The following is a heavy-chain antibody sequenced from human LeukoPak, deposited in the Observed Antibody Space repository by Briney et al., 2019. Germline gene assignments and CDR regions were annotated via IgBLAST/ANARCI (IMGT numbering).Heavy chain of an antibody. CDR3: AKVATLATTLHFDY. CDR1: GFTFSSYG. Sequence: PGGSLRLSCAASGFTFSSYGMPWVRQAPGKGLEWVAVISYDGSNKYYADSVKGRFTISRDNSKNTLYLQMNSLRAEDTAVYYCAKVATLATTLHFDYWGQGTLVTVSS. D-gene: IGHD5-12*01. J-gene: IGHJ4*02. CDR2: ISYDGSNK. V-gene: IGHV3-30*18.